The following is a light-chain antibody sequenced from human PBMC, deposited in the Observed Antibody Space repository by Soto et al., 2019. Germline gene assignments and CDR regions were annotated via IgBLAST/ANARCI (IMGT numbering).Light chain of an antibody. J-gene: IGKJ1*01. Sequence: DIQMTQCPSTLSASVGDRVTITCRASQSISNRLAWFQQKSGEAPNLLIHKASSLESGVPSRFSGSGSGTEFTLTISSLQLDDFATYYCQQYNTYSWTFGQGTKVDIK. CDR2: KAS. CDR3: QQYNTYSWT. CDR1: QSISNR. V-gene: IGKV1-5*03.